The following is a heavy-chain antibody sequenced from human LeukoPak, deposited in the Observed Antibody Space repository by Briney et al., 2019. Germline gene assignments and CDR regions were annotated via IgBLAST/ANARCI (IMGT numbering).Heavy chain of an antibody. Sequence: GGSLRLSCAASGFTFSSYWMSWVRQAPGKGLEWVSAISGSGGSTYYADSVKGRFTISRDNSKNSLYLQRNSLRAEDTAVYYCARDAKAVVAATVLDYWGQGTLVTVSS. CDR3: ARDAKAVVAATVLDY. V-gene: IGHV3-23*01. J-gene: IGHJ4*02. CDR1: GFTFSSYW. CDR2: ISGSGGST. D-gene: IGHD2-15*01.